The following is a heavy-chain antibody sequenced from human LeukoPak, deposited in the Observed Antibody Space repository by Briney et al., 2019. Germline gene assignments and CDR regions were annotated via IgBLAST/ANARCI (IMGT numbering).Heavy chain of an antibody. CDR1: GYTLTELS. CDR2: FDPEDGET. J-gene: IGHJ4*02. Sequence: GASVKVSCKVSGYTLTELSMHWVRQAPGKGLEWMGGFDPEDGETIYAQKFQGRVTMTEDTSTDTAYMELSSLRSEDTAVYYCAKGDSSWYSSSWFDRYYFDYWGQGTLVTVSS. D-gene: IGHD6-13*01. CDR3: AKGDSSWYSSSWFDRYYFDY. V-gene: IGHV1-24*01.